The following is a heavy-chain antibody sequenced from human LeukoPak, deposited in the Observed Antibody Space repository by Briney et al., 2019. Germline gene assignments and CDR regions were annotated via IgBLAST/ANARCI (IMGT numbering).Heavy chain of an antibody. CDR2: INPNGGST. V-gene: IGHV1-46*01. CDR1: GYTFTSYY. D-gene: IGHD3-3*01. CDR3: ARRTSGFLEWLLSFDY. J-gene: IGHJ4*02. Sequence: ASVKVSCKASGYTFTSYYMHWVRQAPGQGLEWMGIINPNGGSTSYAQKFQGRVTMTRDTSTSTVYMELSSLRSEDTAVYYCARRTSGFLEWLLSFDYWGQGTLVTVSS.